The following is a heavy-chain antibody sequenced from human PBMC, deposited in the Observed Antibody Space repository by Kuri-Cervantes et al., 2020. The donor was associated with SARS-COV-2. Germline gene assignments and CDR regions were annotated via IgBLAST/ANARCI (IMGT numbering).Heavy chain of an antibody. CDR2: ISAYNGNT. D-gene: IGHD3-22*01. Sequence: ASVKVSCKASGYTFTSYGISWVRQAPGQGLEWMGWISAYNGNTNYAQKLQGRVTMTEDTSTDTAYMELSSLRSEDTAVYYCATVYYDSSGYYYRWFDPWGQGTLVTVSS. V-gene: IGHV1-18*01. CDR1: GYTFTSYG. CDR3: ATVYYDSSGYYYRWFDP. J-gene: IGHJ5*02.